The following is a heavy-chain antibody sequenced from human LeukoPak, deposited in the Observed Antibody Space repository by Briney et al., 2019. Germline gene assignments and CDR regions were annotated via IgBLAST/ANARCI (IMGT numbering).Heavy chain of an antibody. CDR2: ISSSSSYI. V-gene: IGHV3-21*04. J-gene: IGHJ4*02. D-gene: IGHD3-9*01. CDR1: GFTFSSYS. CDR3: ARIVRYFDWLLYWDEGGAFDY. Sequence: GGSLRLSCAASGFTFSSYSMNWVRQAPGKGLEWVSSISSSSSYIYYADSVKGRFTISRDNAKNSLYLQMNSLRAEDTAVYYCARIVRYFDWLLYWDEGGAFDYWGQGTLVTVSS.